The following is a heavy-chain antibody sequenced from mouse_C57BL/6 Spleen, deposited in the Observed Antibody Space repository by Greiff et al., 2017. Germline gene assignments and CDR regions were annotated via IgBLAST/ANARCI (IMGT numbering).Heavy chain of an antibody. Sequence: EVKLVESGGGLVQPGGSLSLSCAASGFTFTDYYMSWVRQPPGKALEWLGFIRNKANGYTTEYSASVKGRFTISRDNSQSILYLQMNALRTEDSATYYVASPASPHYYAMDYWGQGTSVTVSS. D-gene: IGHD6-2*01. J-gene: IGHJ4*01. V-gene: IGHV7-3*01. CDR1: GFTFTDYY. CDR2: IRNKANGYTT. CDR3: ASPASPHYYAMDY.